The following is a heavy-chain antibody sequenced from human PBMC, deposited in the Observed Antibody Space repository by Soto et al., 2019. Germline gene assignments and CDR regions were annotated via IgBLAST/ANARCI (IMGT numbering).Heavy chain of an antibody. CDR2: IWYDGSNK. V-gene: IGHV3-33*01. Sequence: GGSLRLSCAASGFTFSSYGMHWVRQAPGKGLEWVAVIWYDGSNKYYADSVQGRFTITRDNSKNTLYLQMNSLRAEDTAVYYCAREGDQYSYGKKPFAYWGQGTLVTVSS. CDR3: AREGDQYSYGKKPFAY. J-gene: IGHJ4*02. D-gene: IGHD5-18*01. CDR1: GFTFSSYG.